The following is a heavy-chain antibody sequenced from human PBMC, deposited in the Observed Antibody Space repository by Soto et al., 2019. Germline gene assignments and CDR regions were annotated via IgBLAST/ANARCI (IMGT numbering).Heavy chain of an antibody. J-gene: IGHJ6*02. CDR1: GGTFSSYA. D-gene: IGHD2-21*02. Sequence: QVQLVQSGAEVKKPGSSVKVSCKASGGTFSSYAISWVRQAPGQGLEWMGGIIPIFGTADYAQKFQGRVTITADESTSTGYMELSSLRSEDTAVYYCASHCGGDCYSRSPPYYYYGMDVWGQGTTVTVSS. V-gene: IGHV1-69*12. CDR2: IIPIFGTA. CDR3: ASHCGGDCYSRSPPYYYYGMDV.